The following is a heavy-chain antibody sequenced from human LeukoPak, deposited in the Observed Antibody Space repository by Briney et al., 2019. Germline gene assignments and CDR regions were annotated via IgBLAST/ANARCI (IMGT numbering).Heavy chain of an antibody. D-gene: IGHD6-13*01. Sequence: TGGSLRLSCAASGFTVSSNYMSWVRQAPGKGLEWVSVIYSGGSTYYADSVKGRFTISRDNSKNTLYLQMNSLRAEDTAVYYCARIAAAGGWLYYYMDVWGKGTTVTVSS. CDR2: IYSGGST. CDR1: GFTVSSNY. J-gene: IGHJ6*03. CDR3: ARIAAAGGWLYYYMDV. V-gene: IGHV3-53*01.